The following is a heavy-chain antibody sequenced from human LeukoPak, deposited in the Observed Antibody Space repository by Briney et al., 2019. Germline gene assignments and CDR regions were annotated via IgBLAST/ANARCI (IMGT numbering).Heavy chain of an antibody. V-gene: IGHV3-7*03. CDR2: IKQDGSEK. CDR1: GFTFSSYW. Sequence: GGSLRLSCAASGFTFSSYWMSWVRQAPGKGLEWVANIKQDGSEKYYVDSVKGRFTISRDNAKNSLYRQMNSLRAEDTAVYYCARDFICSSTSCNGYWGQGTLVTVSS. D-gene: IGHD2-2*01. CDR3: ARDFICSSTSCNGY. J-gene: IGHJ4*02.